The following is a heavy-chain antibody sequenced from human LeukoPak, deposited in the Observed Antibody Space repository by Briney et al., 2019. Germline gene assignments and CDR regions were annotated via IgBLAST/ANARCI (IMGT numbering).Heavy chain of an antibody. Sequence: GGSLRLSCAASGFTFSSYAMSWVRQAPGKGLEWVSAISGSGGSTYYADSVKGRFTISRDNSKNTLYLLMNSLRAEDTAVYYCAKEPRYSYALDHFDYWGQGTLVTVSS. CDR1: GFTFSSYA. CDR3: AKEPRYSYALDHFDY. D-gene: IGHD5-18*01. CDR2: ISGSGGST. V-gene: IGHV3-23*01. J-gene: IGHJ4*02.